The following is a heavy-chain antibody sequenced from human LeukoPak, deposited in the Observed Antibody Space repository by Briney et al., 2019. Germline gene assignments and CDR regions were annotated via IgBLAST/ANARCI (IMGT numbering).Heavy chain of an antibody. CDR1: GFTFSSYG. V-gene: IGHV3-33*06. D-gene: IGHD6-6*01. CDR2: IWYDGSNK. Sequence: GGSLRLSCAASGFTFSSYGMHWVRQAPGKGLEWVAVIWYDGSNKYYADSVEGRFTISRDNSKNTLYLQMNSLRAEDTAVYYCAKSQQQLVALDYWGQGTLVTVSS. CDR3: AKSQQQLVALDY. J-gene: IGHJ4*02.